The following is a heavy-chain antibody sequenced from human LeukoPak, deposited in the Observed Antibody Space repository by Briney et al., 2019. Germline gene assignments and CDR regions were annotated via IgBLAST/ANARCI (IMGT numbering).Heavy chain of an antibody. CDR3: ARDAKYYYGSRTFFFYEH. Sequence: SQTLSLTCAISGDSVSSNNAAWNWIRQSPSRGLEWLGRTYYRSKWYNDYAVSVKSRITINPDTSKNQFSLKLSSVTAADTAIYYCARDAKYYYGSRTFFFYEHWGQGTLLTVSS. CDR2: TYYRSKWYN. J-gene: IGHJ4*02. D-gene: IGHD3-10*01. V-gene: IGHV6-1*01. CDR1: GDSVSSNNAA.